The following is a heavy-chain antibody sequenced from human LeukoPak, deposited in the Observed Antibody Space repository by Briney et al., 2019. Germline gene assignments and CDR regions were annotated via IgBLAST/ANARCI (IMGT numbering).Heavy chain of an antibody. V-gene: IGHV4-34*01. J-gene: IGHJ4*02. Sequence: PSETLSLTCAVYGGSFSGYYWSWLRQPPGKGLEWIGEINHSGSTNYNPSLKSRVTISVDTSKNQFSLKLSSVTAADTAVYYCARGRGLFYDSSGYFSLTPFDYWGQGALVTVSS. CDR1: GGSFSGYY. CDR3: ARGRGLFYDSSGYFSLTPFDY. CDR2: INHSGST. D-gene: IGHD3-22*01.